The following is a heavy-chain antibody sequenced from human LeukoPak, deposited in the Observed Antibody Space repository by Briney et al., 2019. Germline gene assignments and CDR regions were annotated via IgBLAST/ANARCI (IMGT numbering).Heavy chain of an antibody. V-gene: IGHV1-8*01. CDR3: ARGSYYDSSGYYYDDY. D-gene: IGHD3-22*01. CDR1: GYTFTSYD. Sequence: ASVKVSCKASGYTFTSYDINWVRQATGQGLEWMGWMNPNSGNTGYAQKFQGRVTMTRNTSISTAYMELSSLRSEDTAVYYCARGSYYDSSGYYYDDYWGQGTLVTVPS. CDR2: MNPNSGNT. J-gene: IGHJ4*02.